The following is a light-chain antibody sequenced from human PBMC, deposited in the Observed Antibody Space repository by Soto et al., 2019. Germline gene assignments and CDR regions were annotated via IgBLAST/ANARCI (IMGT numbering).Light chain of an antibody. Sequence: QSVLTQPASVSGSPGQSITISCTGTSSDVGGYNYVSWYQQEPGKAPKLMIYEVSNRPSGVSDRFSGPKSGNTASLTISGLQAEDEADYYCSSYTSSNTLVFGTGTKVTVL. J-gene: IGLJ1*01. CDR1: SSDVGGYNY. CDR3: SSYTSSNTLV. CDR2: EVS. V-gene: IGLV2-14*01.